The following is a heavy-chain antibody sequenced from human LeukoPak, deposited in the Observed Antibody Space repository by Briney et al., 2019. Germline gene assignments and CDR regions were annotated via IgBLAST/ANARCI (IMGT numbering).Heavy chain of an antibody. CDR1: GYTFTGYY. D-gene: IGHD2-2*01. CDR2: INPNSGGT. J-gene: IGHJ5*02. Sequence: ASVKVSCKASGYTFTGYYMHWVRQAPGQGLEWMGWINPNSGGTNYAQKFQGRVTMTRDTSISTAYMELGRLGSDDTAVYYCARDVVIVVVPAAKFDPWGQGTLVTVSS. CDR3: ARDVVIVVVPAAKFDP. V-gene: IGHV1-2*02.